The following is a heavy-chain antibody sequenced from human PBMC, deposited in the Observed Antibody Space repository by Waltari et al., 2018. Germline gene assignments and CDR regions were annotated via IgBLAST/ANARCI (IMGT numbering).Heavy chain of an antibody. CDR2: ISSSSSYI. V-gene: IGHV3-21*01. Sequence: EVQLVESGGGLVKPGGSLRLSCAASGFTFSSYSMNWVRQAPGKGVEWVSSISSSSSYIYYADSVKGRFTISRDNAKNSLYLQMNSLRAEDTAVYYCARDHLKWELLAFDIWGQGTMVTVSS. D-gene: IGHD1-26*01. CDR3: ARDHLKWELLAFDI. CDR1: GFTFSSYS. J-gene: IGHJ3*02.